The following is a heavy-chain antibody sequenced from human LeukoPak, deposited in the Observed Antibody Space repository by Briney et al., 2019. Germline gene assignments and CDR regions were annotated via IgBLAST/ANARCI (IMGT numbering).Heavy chain of an antibody. CDR1: GYIFTGYY. V-gene: IGHV1-2*02. CDR2: INPNSGGT. J-gene: IGHJ4*02. CDR3: ARDPGGYYGSGSYYTKWYFDY. Sequence: ASVKVSCKASGYIFTGYYMHWVRQAPGQGLEWMGWINPNSGGTNYAQKFQGRVTMTRDTSISTAYMELSRLRSDDTAVYYCARDPGGYYGSGSYYTKWYFDYWGQGTLVTVSS. D-gene: IGHD3-10*01.